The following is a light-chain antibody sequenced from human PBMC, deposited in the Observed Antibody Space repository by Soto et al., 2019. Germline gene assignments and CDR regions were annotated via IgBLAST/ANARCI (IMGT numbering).Light chain of an antibody. V-gene: IGKV2-28*01. J-gene: IGKJ2*01. CDR3: MQSLQGPFT. CDR1: QSLLYSTGYNY. CDR2: LGS. Sequence: DIVMTQSPLSLPVTPGEPASISCRSSQSLLYSTGYNYLDWYLQKPGQSPQLLIYLGSNRASGVPDRFSGSGSGTDVTLKISRVEAEDVGVYYCMQSLQGPFTFGQGSKLEIQ.